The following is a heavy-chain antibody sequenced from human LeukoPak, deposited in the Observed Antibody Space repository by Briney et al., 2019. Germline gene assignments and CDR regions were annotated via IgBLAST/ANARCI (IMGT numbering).Heavy chain of an antibody. Sequence: GGSLRLSCAASGFTFSSYSMNWVRQAPGKGLEWVSYISSSSSTIYYADSVKGRFTISRDNAKNSLYLQMNSLRAEDTAVYYCARGQIVVVPAALDYWGQGTLVTVSS. J-gene: IGHJ4*02. D-gene: IGHD2-2*01. CDR2: ISSSSSTI. CDR3: ARGQIVVVPAALDY. CDR1: GFTFSSYS. V-gene: IGHV3-48*04.